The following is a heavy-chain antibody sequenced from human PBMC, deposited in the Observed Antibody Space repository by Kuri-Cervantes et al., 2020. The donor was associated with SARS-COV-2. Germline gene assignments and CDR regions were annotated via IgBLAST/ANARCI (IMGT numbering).Heavy chain of an antibody. V-gene: IGHV3-21*01. Sequence: GGSLRLSCAASGFTFSSYTMNWVRQAPGKGLECVSSISSDSASIYYADSVKGRFTISRDNSKNTLYLQMNSLRAEDTAVYYCARESPLLDAFDIWGQGTMVTVSS. CDR2: ISSDSASI. J-gene: IGHJ3*02. CDR3: ARESPLLDAFDI. CDR1: GFTFSSYT.